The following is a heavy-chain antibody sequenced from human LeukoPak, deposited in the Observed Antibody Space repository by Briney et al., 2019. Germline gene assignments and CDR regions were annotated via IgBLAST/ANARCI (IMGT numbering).Heavy chain of an antibody. J-gene: IGHJ6*02. Sequence: SETLSFTCTVSGGSISSGSYYWSWIRQPAGKGLEWIGRIYTSGSTNYNPSLKSRVTISVDTSKNQFSLKLSSVTAADTAVYYCARDQAAAVDVWGQGTTVTVSS. V-gene: IGHV4-61*02. D-gene: IGHD6-13*01. CDR3: ARDQAAAVDV. CDR2: IYTSGST. CDR1: GGSISSGSYY.